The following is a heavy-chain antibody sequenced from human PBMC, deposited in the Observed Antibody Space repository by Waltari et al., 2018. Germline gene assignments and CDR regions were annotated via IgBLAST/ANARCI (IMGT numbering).Heavy chain of an antibody. V-gene: IGHV4-39*01. CDR2: SSYTGAT. J-gene: IGHJ3*01. CDR3: ATYIGSSVGTAAFDV. D-gene: IGHD1-1*01. Sequence: GWSRQPPAQSLDEVVTSSYTGATYSSPSRKGQVTISRDPSKSQLSRKLVSVTAADTAIYYCATYIGSSVGTAAFDVWGQGTMVSVSS.